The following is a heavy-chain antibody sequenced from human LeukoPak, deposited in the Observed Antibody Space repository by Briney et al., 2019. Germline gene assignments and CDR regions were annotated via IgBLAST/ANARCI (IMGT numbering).Heavy chain of an antibody. CDR3: ARVRVGYYFDY. CDR1: GFTFSDYS. D-gene: IGHD2-15*01. CDR2: ISSRSTYA. V-gene: IGHV3-21*01. J-gene: IGHJ4*02. Sequence: GGSLRLSCAASGFTFSDYSMNWVRQTPGQGLEWVSSISSRSTYAYYADSVRGRFTVSRDSAKNSLFLQMNSLRAEDTAVYYCARVRVGYYFDYWGQGTLVTVSS.